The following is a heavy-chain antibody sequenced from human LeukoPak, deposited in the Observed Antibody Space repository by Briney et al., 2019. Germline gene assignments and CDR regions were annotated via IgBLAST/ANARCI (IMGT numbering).Heavy chain of an antibody. J-gene: IGHJ4*02. V-gene: IGHV1-18*01. CDR2: ISAYNGNT. CDR3: AREELYCSGGSCSLDY. D-gene: IGHD2-15*01. CDR1: GYTFTSYG. Sequence: ASVTVSCTASGYTFTSYGISWVRQAPGQGLEWMGWISAYNGNTNYAQKLQGRVTMTTDASTSTAYMELRSLRSDDTAVYYCAREELYCSGGSCSLDYWGQGTLVTVSS.